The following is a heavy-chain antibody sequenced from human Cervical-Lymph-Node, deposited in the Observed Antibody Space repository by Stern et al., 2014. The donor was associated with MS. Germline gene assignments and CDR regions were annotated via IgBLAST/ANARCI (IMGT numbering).Heavy chain of an antibody. CDR3: ARHVQGFDY. CDR2: IYLYDSDT. Sequence: EVQLVESGAEVKKPGESLKISCTLSGYSFTIYYIAWVRQMPGKGLEWMGVIYLYDSDTPYSRSSQGQVTISADKSIPTAYLQWSSLRASDTAMYYCARHVQGFDYWGQGTLVTVSS. CDR1: GYSFTIYY. V-gene: IGHV5-51*01. J-gene: IGHJ4*02.